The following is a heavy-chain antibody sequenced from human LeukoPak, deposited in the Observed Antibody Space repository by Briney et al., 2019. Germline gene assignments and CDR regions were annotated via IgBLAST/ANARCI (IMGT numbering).Heavy chain of an antibody. J-gene: IGHJ4*02. D-gene: IGHD6-13*01. CDR2: LYDSGST. Sequence: PSETLSLTCTVSGGSISSSSYYWDWIRQPPGKGLEWIGNLYDSGSTHYNPSLRSRVTISADTSKNQFSLKLSSVTAADTAVYYCARVNDSSMDYGGQGTLVTVSS. V-gene: IGHV4-39*07. CDR3: ARVNDSSMDY. CDR1: GGSISSSSYY.